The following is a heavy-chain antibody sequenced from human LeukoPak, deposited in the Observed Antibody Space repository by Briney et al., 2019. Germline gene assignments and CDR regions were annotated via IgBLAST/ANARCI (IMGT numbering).Heavy chain of an antibody. D-gene: IGHD1-26*01. CDR2: IHYSGST. V-gene: IGHV4-59*01. CDR1: GGSISSYY. J-gene: IGHJ3*02. CDR3: AREELHTLDI. Sequence: SETLSLTCTVTGGSISSYYWSWIRQPPGKGLEWIGYIHYSGSTNYNPSLKSRVTISVDTSKNQFSLKLSSVTAADTAVYYCAREELHTLDIWGQGTMVTVSS.